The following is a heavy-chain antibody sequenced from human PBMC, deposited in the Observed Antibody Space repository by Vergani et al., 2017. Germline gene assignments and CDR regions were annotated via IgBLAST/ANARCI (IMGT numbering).Heavy chain of an antibody. CDR3: AGNFLTRVTTLDYYYMGV. D-gene: IGHD1-1*01. CDR2: ISYDGNKK. CDR1: GFLFSDYG. Sequence: QVQLVESGGGEVQPGRSLRLSCSAAGFLFSDYGVHWVRQAPGKGLEWVSVISYDGNKKNYADSVKGRFTISRDNSKNTLYLEMNALRAEDTAVYYCAGNFLTRVTTLDYYYMGVWGKGTTVTVSS. V-gene: IGHV3-30*03. J-gene: IGHJ6*03.